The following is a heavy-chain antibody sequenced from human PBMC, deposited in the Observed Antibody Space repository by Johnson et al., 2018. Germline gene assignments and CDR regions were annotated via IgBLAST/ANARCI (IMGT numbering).Heavy chain of an antibody. D-gene: IGHD3-9*01. J-gene: IGHJ3*02. CDR2: IYPGDSDT. CDR1: EYSITNYW. V-gene: IGHV5-51*03. CDR3: ATTGRGRNVALDM. Sequence: VQLVQSGAEVKKPGESLKISCKGPEYSITNYWFAWVRQMPGKGLEWMGIIYPGDSDTRYNPSFQGQVFISADRSSSPAYLQWNSLKASDTAVYFCATTGRGRNVALDMWGQGTMVTVSS.